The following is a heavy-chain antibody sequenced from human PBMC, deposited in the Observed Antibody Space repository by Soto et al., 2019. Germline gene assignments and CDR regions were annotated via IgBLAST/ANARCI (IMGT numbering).Heavy chain of an antibody. Sequence: SETLSLTCTVSGGSISSSSYYWGWIRQPPGKGLEWIGSIYYSGSTYYNPSLKSRVTISVDTSKNQFSLKLSSVTAADTAVYYCARSPSIRGQLVGRGSAPGGQGTLVPVSS. V-gene: IGHV4-39*01. CDR3: ARSPSIRGQLVGRGSAP. J-gene: IGHJ5*02. D-gene: IGHD6-6*01. CDR1: GGSISSSSYY. CDR2: IYYSGST.